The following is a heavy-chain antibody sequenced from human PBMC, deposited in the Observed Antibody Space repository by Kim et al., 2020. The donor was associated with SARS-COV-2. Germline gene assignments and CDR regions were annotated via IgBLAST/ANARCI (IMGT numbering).Heavy chain of an antibody. CDR3: ARASYGSGSYYLGYYYGMDV. V-gene: IGHV3-13*01. J-gene: IGHJ6*02. Sequence: GGSLRLSCAASGFTFSSYDMHWVRQATGKGLEWVSAIGTAGVTYYPGSVKGRFTISREDAKNSLYLQMNSLRAGDTSVYYCARASYGSGSYYLGYYYGMDVWGQGTTITVSS. D-gene: IGHD3-10*01. CDR1: GFTFSSYD. CDR2: IGTAGVT.